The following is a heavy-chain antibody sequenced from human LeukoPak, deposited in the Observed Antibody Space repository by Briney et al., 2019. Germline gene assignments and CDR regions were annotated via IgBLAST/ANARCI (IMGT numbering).Heavy chain of an antibody. J-gene: IGHJ3*02. D-gene: IGHD1-26*01. CDR2: ISAYNGST. CDR3: ASRGIGGSYYAAFDI. CDR1: GYTFTSCG. Sequence: ASVKVSCKASGYTFTSCGISWVRQAPGQGLEWMGWISAYNGSTNYAQKLQGRVTMTTDTSTSTAYMELRSLRSDDTAVYYCASRGIGGSYYAAFDIWGQGTMVTVSS. V-gene: IGHV1-18*01.